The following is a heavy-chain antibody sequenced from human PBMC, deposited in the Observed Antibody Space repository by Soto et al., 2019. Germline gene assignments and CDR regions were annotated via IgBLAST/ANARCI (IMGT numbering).Heavy chain of an antibody. CDR1: GITISNYF. Sequence: QVQLVESVGGVVQPGRSLRVSCAASGITISNYFMYWVRQAPGKGLEWVAAISYDGSNKHYSDSVKGRFTISRDNSKNPLFWQMNSLIDEDTAVYYCVAGDQYYARGVWGQGTTVAVSS. CDR3: VAGDQYYARGV. CDR2: ISYDGSNK. J-gene: IGHJ6*02. D-gene: IGHD2-2*01. V-gene: IGHV3-30-3*01.